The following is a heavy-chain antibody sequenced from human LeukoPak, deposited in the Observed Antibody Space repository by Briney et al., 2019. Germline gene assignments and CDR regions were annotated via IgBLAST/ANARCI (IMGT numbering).Heavy chain of an antibody. V-gene: IGHV3-73*01. D-gene: IGHD3-22*01. CDR2: IRSKANSYAT. CDR1: GFTFSGSA. J-gene: IGHJ4*02. CDR3: TSHMKYYYDSSGYSINDY. Sequence: GGSLRLSCAASGFTFSGSAMHWVRQASGKGLEWVGRIRSKANSYATAYAASVKGRFTISRDDSKNTAYLQMNSLKTEDTAVYYCTSHMKYYYDSSGYSINDYWGEGTLVTVSS.